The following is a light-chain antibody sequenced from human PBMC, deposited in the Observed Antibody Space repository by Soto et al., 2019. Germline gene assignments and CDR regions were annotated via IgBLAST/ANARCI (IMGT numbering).Light chain of an antibody. CDR2: YVS. CDR3: SSYTGSYTFV. CDR1: SSDVGGYNY. Sequence: QSALTQPRSVSGSPGQSVTISCTGTSSDVGGYNYVSWYQQHPGKAPKLMIYYVSKRPSGVPDRFTGSKSGNTTSRTTSGLHAEDEADYYCSSYTGSYTFVFGRGTKLTVL. J-gene: IGLJ3*02. V-gene: IGLV2-11*01.